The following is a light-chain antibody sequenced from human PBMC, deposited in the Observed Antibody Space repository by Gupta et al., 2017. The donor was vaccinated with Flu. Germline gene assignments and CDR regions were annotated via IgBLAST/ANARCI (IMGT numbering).Light chain of an antibody. V-gene: IGKV3-11*01. Sequence: EIVLTQSPAALSLSPGESATLSCRASQSVSSYLAWYQQKPGQAPRLFLYDASNSATGIPARSSRSGSGTDFTRSMISPALEAFAVYCCHVPTNWGVSSAGGVRLGIK. CDR3: HVPTNWGVS. CDR2: DAS. J-gene: IGKJ4*01. CDR1: QSVSSY.